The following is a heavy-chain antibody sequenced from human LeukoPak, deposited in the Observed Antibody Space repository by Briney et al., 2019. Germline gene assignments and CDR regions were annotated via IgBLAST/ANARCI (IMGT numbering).Heavy chain of an antibody. CDR3: AKVGTTNPIYYLDY. D-gene: IGHD1-26*01. J-gene: IGHJ4*02. CDR2: ISTSVSST. CDR1: GFTFSSYA. Sequence: PGGSLRLSCAASGFTFSSYAMSWVRQAPGKGLEWVSGISTSVSSTYYADSVKGRFTISRDNSKNTLYLQMNSLRAEDTAVYYCAKVGTTNPIYYLDYWGQGTLVTVSS. V-gene: IGHV3-23*01.